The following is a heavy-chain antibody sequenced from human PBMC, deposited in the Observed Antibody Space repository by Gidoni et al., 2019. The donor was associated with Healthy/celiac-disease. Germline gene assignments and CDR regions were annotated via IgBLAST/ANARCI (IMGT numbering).Heavy chain of an antibody. Sequence: EVQLVQSGAEVKKPGESLKIYCKGSGYSFTSYWIGWVRQMPGKGLEWMGIIYPGDSDTRYSPSFQGQVTISADKSISTAYLQWSSLKASDTAMYYCARHYCSGGSCYVLDYMDVWGKGTTVTVSS. J-gene: IGHJ6*03. CDR1: GYSFTSYW. CDR2: IYPGDSDT. D-gene: IGHD2-15*01. V-gene: IGHV5-51*01. CDR3: ARHYCSGGSCYVLDYMDV.